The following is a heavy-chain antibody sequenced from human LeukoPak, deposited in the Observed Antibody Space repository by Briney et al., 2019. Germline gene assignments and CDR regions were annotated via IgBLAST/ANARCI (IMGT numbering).Heavy chain of an antibody. Sequence: GGSLRLSCAASGFTFSSYGMHWVRQAPGKGLEWVAVIWYDGSNKYYADSVKGRFTISRDNSKNTLYLQMNSLRAEDTAVYYCARERYGSGRSGLVVWGQGTTVTVSS. CDR2: IWYDGSNK. V-gene: IGHV3-33*08. D-gene: IGHD3-3*01. CDR1: GFTFSSYG. J-gene: IGHJ6*02. CDR3: ARERYGSGRSGLVV.